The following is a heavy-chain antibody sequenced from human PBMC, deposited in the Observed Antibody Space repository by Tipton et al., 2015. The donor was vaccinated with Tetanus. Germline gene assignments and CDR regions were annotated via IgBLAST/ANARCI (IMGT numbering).Heavy chain of an antibody. V-gene: IGHV4-39*01. CDR2: IYYRGST. J-gene: IGHJ3*01. CDR1: GGSINSSHHF. Sequence: TLSLTCTVSGGSINSSHHFWGWIRQPPGKGLEWIGAIYYRGSTFYNPSLKDRVSMSVDRSKNQFSLRLSSVTAADTSLYYCARQTLSLERLFKPPDVLDLWGQGTMVTVSS. CDR3: ARQTLSLERLFKPPDVLDL. D-gene: IGHD1-1*01.